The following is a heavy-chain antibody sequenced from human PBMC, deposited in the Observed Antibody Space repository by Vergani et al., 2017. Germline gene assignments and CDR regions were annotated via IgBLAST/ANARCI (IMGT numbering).Heavy chain of an antibody. J-gene: IGHJ5*02. CDR1: GGSISSGSYY. D-gene: IGHD1-1*01. CDR2: IYTSGST. V-gene: IGHV4-61*02. CDR3: ARSFYGKPDNWFDP. Sequence: QVQLQESGPGLVKPSQTLSLTCTVSGGSISSGSYYWSWIRQPAGKGLEWIGRIYTSGSTNYNPSLKSRVTISVDTSKNLFSLKLSSVTAADTAVYYCARSFYGKPDNWFDPWGQGTLVTVSS.